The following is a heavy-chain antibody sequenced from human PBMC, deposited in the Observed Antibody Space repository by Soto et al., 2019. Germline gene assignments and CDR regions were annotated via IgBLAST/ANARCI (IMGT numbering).Heavy chain of an antibody. J-gene: IGHJ2*01. CDR1: GFTFSSYA. Sequence: QVQLVESGGGVVQPGRSLRLSCAASGFTFSSYAMHWVRQAPGKGLEWVAVISYDGSNKYYADSVKGRFTISRDNSKNTLYLQMNSQRAEDTAVYYCARHLWRNDYNWGYFDLWGRGTLVTVSS. CDR2: ISYDGSNK. CDR3: ARHLWRNDYNWGYFDL. D-gene: IGHD4-4*01. V-gene: IGHV3-30-3*01.